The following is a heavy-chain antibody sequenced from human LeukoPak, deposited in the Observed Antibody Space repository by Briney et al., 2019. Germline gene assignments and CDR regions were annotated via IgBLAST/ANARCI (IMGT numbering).Heavy chain of an antibody. V-gene: IGHV4-30-4*01. J-gene: IGHJ4*02. CDR1: GGSFSGYY. CDR3: ARGGYYYDSSGLDY. D-gene: IGHD3-22*01. CDR2: IYYSGST. Sequence: SETLSLTCAVYGGSFSGYYWSWIRQPPGKGLEWIGYIYYSGSTYYNPSLKSRVTISVDTSKNQFSLKLSSVTAADTAVYYCARGGYYYDSSGLDYWGQGTLVTVSS.